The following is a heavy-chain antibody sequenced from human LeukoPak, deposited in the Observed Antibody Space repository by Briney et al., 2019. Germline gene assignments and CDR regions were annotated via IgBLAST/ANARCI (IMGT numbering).Heavy chain of an antibody. J-gene: IGHJ4*02. CDR2: ISGSGGST. D-gene: IGHD3-22*01. CDR1: GFTFSSYA. V-gene: IGHV3-23*01. Sequence: GGSLRLSCAASGFTFSSYAMSWVRQAPGKGLEWVSAISGSGGSTYYADSVKGRFTISRDNSKNTPYLQLNSLRAEDTAVYYCAKDRPYHYYDSSGSFDYWGQGTLVTVSS. CDR3: AKDRPYHYYDSSGSFDY.